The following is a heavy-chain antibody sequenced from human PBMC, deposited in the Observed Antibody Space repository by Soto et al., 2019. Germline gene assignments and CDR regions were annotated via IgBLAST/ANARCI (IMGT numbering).Heavy chain of an antibody. V-gene: IGHV3-33*01. D-gene: IGHD2-2*01. J-gene: IGHJ4*02. CDR2: IWYDGSNK. CDR1: GFTFSSYG. CDR3: ARDLENDPMDY. Sequence: GGSLRLSCAASGFTFSSYGMHWVRQAPGKGLEWVAVIWYDGSNKYYADSVKGRFTISRDNSKNTLYLQMNSLRAEDTAVYYCARDLENDPMDYWGQGTLVTVSS.